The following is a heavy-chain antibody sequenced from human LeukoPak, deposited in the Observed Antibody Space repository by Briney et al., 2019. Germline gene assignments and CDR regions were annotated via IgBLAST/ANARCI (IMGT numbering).Heavy chain of an antibody. V-gene: IGHV3-23*01. J-gene: IGHJ4*02. D-gene: IGHD6-19*01. CDR3: AKLSSGWFEDF. CDR1: GFTFSNYA. CDR2: ISDTEGST. Sequence: GGSLRLSCAASGFTFSNYAMTWIRQAPGKGLEWVSAISDTEGSTYYVDSVKGRFTIFRDFSKNTLYLQMNSLRAEDTAVYYCAKLSSGWFEDFWGQGTLVTVSS.